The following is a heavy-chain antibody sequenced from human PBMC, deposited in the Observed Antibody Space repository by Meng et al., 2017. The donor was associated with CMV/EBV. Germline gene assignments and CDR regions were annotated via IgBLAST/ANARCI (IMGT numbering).Heavy chain of an antibody. Sequence: AASGLAFSGYYMTWIRQAPGKGLEWVSYISSSGGTIYYADSVKGRFTISRDNDKNSLYLQMSSLRAEDTAMYYCARDLLYGEGWFDPWGQGTLVTVSS. CDR3: ARDLLYGEGWFDP. CDR2: ISSSGGTI. V-gene: IGHV3-11*01. J-gene: IGHJ5*02. D-gene: IGHD4-17*01. CDR1: GLAFSGYY.